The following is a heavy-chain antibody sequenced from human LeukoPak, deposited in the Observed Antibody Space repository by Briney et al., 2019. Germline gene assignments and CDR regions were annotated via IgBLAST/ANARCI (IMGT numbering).Heavy chain of an antibody. CDR3: ARDRGTRSFDV. CDR2: IWSDGSNK. J-gene: IGHJ3*01. V-gene: IGHV3-33*01. Sequence: GTYLRLSCAASGINFISSGMHRVRQAPDKGLERVAMIWSDGSNKYYTESVKGRFTISRDNSKNTVHLQMNSLRAEDTAVYYCARDRGTRSFDVWGQGTMVTVSS. D-gene: IGHD1-26*01. CDR1: GINFISSG.